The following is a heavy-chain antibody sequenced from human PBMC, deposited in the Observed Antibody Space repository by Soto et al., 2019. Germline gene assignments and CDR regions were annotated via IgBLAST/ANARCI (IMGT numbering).Heavy chain of an antibody. CDR3: AREERAQDAFDI. D-gene: IGHD1-1*01. CDR1: GGSISSGGYY. CDR2: IYYSGST. Sequence: SETLSLTCTVSGGSISSGGYYWSWIRQHPGKGLEWIGYIYYSGSTYYNPSLKSRVTISVDTSKNQFSLKLSSVTAADTAVYYCAREERAQDAFDIWGQGTMVTVSS. J-gene: IGHJ3*02. V-gene: IGHV4-31*03.